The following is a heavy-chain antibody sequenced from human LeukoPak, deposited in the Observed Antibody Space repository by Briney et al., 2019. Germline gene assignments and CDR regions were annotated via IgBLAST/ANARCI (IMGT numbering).Heavy chain of an antibody. J-gene: IGHJ6*02. CDR3: ARDGDTYGYYYYGMDV. Sequence: ASVKVSCKASGYXFTGYYMHWVRQAPGQGLEWMGWINPNSGDTKYAQTFKGRVTMTRDTSISTAYMELSSLRSDDTAVYYCARDGDTYGYYYYGMDVWGQGTTVTVSS. CDR1: GYXFTGYY. V-gene: IGHV1-2*02. D-gene: IGHD5-18*01. CDR2: INPNSGDT.